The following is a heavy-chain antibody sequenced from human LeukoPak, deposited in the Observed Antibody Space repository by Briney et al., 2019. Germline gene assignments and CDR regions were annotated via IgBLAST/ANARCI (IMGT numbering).Heavy chain of an antibody. CDR3: ATSRGSWPDYFDY. CDR1: GFTFSTYS. V-gene: IGHV3-48*03. J-gene: IGHJ4*02. D-gene: IGHD6-13*01. CDR2: ISSSGSTI. Sequence: GGSLRLSCAASGFTFSTYSMNWVRQAPGKGLDWVSYISSSGSTIYNADSVKGRFTISRDNAKNSLYLQMNSLRAEDTAVYYCATSRGSWPDYFDYWGQGTLVTVSS.